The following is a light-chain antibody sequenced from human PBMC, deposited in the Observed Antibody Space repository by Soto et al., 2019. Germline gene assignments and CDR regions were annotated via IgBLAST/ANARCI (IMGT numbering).Light chain of an antibody. Sequence: EIVLTQSPGTLSLSPGERATLSFRASQSLTSSYLAWYQQQPGQAPRLLIYGASSRATGIPHRFRGSGSVTHFTLTISRLEPEVSAVYYCQQYGSAPTFGPGTKVDIK. CDR3: QQYGSAPT. CDR2: GAS. J-gene: IGKJ3*01. V-gene: IGKV3-20*01. CDR1: QSLTSSY.